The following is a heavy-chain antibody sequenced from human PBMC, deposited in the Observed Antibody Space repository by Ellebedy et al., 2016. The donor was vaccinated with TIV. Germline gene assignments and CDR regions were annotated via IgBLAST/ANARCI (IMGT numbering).Heavy chain of an antibody. Sequence: GGSLRLXCVASGFAFDNAWMNWVRQAPGKGLEWVGRIKTKQGGEPTYYAASVRGRFSVSRDDSKNTLYLHMNSLKTEDTAMYFCTTVDGTDFDHWGQGTLVTVSS. J-gene: IGHJ4*02. CDR3: TTVDGTDFDH. CDR2: IKTKQGGEPT. D-gene: IGHD5-24*01. CDR1: GFAFDNAW. V-gene: IGHV3-15*01.